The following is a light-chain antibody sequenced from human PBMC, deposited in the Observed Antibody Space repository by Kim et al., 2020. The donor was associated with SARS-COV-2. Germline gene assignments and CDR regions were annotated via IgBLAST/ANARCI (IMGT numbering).Light chain of an antibody. J-gene: IGLJ2*01. CDR2: SND. CDR1: ESNIDSNS. CDR3: AAWDDSLNVV. V-gene: IGLV1-44*01. Sequence: PGEKFTLSFSGSESNIDSNSVNWYQKFPGTAPKLLIYSNDQRSSGVPDRFSGSKSGTAASLAITELRSEDEAEYFCAAWDDSLNVVFGGGTQLTVL.